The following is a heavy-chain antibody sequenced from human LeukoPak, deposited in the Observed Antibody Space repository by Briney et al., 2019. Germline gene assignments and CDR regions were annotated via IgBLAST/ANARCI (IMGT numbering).Heavy chain of an antibody. D-gene: IGHD3-10*01. J-gene: IGHJ3*02. CDR1: GFTVSSNY. V-gene: IGHV3-66*01. CDR2: IYSGCST. CDR3: ARGVIMSEGAFDI. Sequence: PGGSLRLSCAASGFTVSSNYMTWVRQAPGKGLEWVSIIYSGCSTYYADSVKGRFTISRDNSKNTLYLQMGSLRAEDMAVYYCARGVIMSEGAFDIWGQGTMVTVSS.